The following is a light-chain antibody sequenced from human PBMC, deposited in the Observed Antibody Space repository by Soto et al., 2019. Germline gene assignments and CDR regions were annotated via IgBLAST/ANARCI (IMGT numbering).Light chain of an antibody. CDR2: GAS. Sequence: EIVLTQSPVPLSLSPGERATLSCRASQSVSNNYLAWYQQKSGQAPRLLIYGASNRATGIPDRFSGSGSGTDFTLTISRLEPEDFAVYYCQQYGSSGTFGQGTKVDIK. CDR3: QQYGSSGT. CDR1: QSVSNNY. J-gene: IGKJ1*01. V-gene: IGKV3-20*01.